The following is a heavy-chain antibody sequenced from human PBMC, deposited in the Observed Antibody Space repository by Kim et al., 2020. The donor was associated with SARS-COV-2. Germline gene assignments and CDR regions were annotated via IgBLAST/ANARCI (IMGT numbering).Heavy chain of an antibody. CDR3: ARDYGDYYGMDV. D-gene: IGHD4-17*01. Sequence: SYTDHVKGRFVNPRDSAKNYLFLQMTSLRAEDTAVYYCARDYGDYYGMDVWGQGTTVTVSS. V-gene: IGHV3-11*04. J-gene: IGHJ6*02.